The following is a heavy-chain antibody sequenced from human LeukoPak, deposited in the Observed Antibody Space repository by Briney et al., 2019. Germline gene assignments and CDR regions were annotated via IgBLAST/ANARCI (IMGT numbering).Heavy chain of an antibody. CDR1: GYTFTSYG. Sequence: ASVKVSCKASGYTFTSYGINWVRQATGQGLEWMGWMNPNSGNTGYAQKFQGRVTMTRNTSISTAYMELSSLRSEDTAVYYCARLTMVRGYNWFDPWGQGTLVTVSS. J-gene: IGHJ5*02. CDR2: MNPNSGNT. V-gene: IGHV1-8*02. CDR3: ARLTMVRGYNWFDP. D-gene: IGHD3-10*01.